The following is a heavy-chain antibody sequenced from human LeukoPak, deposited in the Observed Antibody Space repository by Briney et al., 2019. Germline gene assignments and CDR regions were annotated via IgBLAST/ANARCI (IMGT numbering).Heavy chain of an antibody. CDR1: GGSITGSGYY. V-gene: IGHV4-39*07. CDR3: ARENRYYDYVWGSRPLMEDAFDI. J-gene: IGHJ3*02. D-gene: IGHD3-16*01. CDR2: IYYTGST. Sequence: SETLSLTCSVSGGSITGSGYYWVWIRQPPGKGLEWIATIYYTGSTNYNPSLKSRVTISVDTSKNQFSLKLSSVTAADTAVYYCARENRYYDYVWGSRPLMEDAFDIWGQGTMVTVSS.